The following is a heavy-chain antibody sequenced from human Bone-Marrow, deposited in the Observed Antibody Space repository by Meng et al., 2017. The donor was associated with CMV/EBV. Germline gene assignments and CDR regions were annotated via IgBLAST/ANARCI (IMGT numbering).Heavy chain of an antibody. CDR2: IYYSGST. CDR1: GGSISSSSYY. J-gene: IGHJ6*02. Sequence: GSLRLSCTVSGGSISSSSYYWGWIRQPPGKGLEWIGSIYYSGSTYYNPSLKSRVTISVDTSKNQFSLKLSSVTAADTAVYYCARPRLELGNGMEVWGQGTTVTVSS. D-gene: IGHD1-7*01. V-gene: IGHV4-39*01. CDR3: ARPRLELGNGMEV.